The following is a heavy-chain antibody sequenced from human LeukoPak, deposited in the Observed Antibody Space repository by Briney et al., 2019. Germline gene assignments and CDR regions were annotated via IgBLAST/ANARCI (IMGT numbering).Heavy chain of an antibody. CDR3: AREPGTDYRKYYFDY. D-gene: IGHD1-14*01. Sequence: PGGSLRLSCAASGFTVSSYSMSWVRQAPEMGLEWASVLYSGGTTYYADSVKGRFTISRDNSKNTLYLQMDSLRAEDTAVYYCAREPGTDYRKYYFDYWGQGTLVTVSP. CDR1: GFTVSSYS. J-gene: IGHJ4*02. CDR2: LYSGGTT. V-gene: IGHV3-53*01.